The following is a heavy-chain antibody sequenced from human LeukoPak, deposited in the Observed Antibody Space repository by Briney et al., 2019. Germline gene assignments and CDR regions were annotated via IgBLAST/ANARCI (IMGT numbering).Heavy chain of an antibody. CDR1: GFTFSSYG. J-gene: IGHJ6*02. Sequence: LPGGSLRLSCAASGFTFSSYGMHWVRQAPGKGLEWVAVISYDGSNKYYADSVKGRFTISRDNSKNTLYLQMNSLRAEDTAVYYCARAPGYDFWSGYYQRARYYYYGMDVWGQGTTVTVSS. D-gene: IGHD3-3*01. CDR2: ISYDGSNK. CDR3: ARAPGYDFWSGYYQRARYYYYGMDV. V-gene: IGHV3-30*03.